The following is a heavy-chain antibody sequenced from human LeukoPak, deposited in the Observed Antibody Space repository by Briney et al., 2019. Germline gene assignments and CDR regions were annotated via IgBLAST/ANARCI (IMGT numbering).Heavy chain of an antibody. CDR3: ARLSTAGRRVFDY. V-gene: IGHV4-39*01. CDR2: INYSGST. CDR1: GGSISSSSYY. D-gene: IGHD5-18*01. J-gene: IGHJ4*02. Sequence: SETLSLTCTVSGGSISSSSYYWGWIRQPPGKGLEWIGSINYSGSTYYNPSLKSRVTISVDTSKNQFSLKLSSVTAADTAVYYCARLSTAGRRVFDYWGQGTLVTVSS.